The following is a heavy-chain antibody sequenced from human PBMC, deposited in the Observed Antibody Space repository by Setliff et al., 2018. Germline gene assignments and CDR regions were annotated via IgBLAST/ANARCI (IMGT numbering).Heavy chain of an antibody. CDR2: ISTSPYGRSYE. V-gene: IGHV3-21*01. CDR1: GITFKNAW. J-gene: IGHJ6*02. Sequence: GGSLRLSCAASGITFKNAWMTWVRQAPGKGLEWVSSISTSPYGRSYEFYADSVQGRFTISRDNAKNSLYLQMDSLRVDDTAMYYCATDDYNSPMDVWGHGTTVTVSS. CDR3: ATDDYNSPMDV. D-gene: IGHD3-16*01.